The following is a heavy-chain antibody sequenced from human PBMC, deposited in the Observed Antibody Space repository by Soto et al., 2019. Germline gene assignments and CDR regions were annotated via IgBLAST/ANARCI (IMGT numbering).Heavy chain of an antibody. CDR3: ARGRWQQLNWFDP. CDR2: IYYSGST. D-gene: IGHD6-13*01. J-gene: IGHJ5*02. CDR1: GGSISSGGYY. V-gene: IGHV4-31*03. Sequence: QVQLQESGPGLVKPSQTLSLTCTVSGGSISSGGYYWSWIRQHPGKGLEWIGYIYYSGSTYYNPSLKSRVTISVDTSKNQFSLKLSSVTAADTVVYYCARGRWQQLNWFDPWGQGTLVTVSS.